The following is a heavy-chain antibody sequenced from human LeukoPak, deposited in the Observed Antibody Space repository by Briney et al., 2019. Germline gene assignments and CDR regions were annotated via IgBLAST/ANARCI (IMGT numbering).Heavy chain of an antibody. CDR3: ARDRARGDSSGYSLY. D-gene: IGHD3-22*01. CDR2: IYSGGST. J-gene: IGHJ4*02. Sequence: PGGSLRLSCAASGFTVSSNYMSWVRQAPGKGLEWVSVIYSGGSTYYADSVKGRFTISRDNSKNTLYLQMNSLRAEDTAVYYCARDRARGDSSGYSLYWGQGTLVTVSS. CDR1: GFTVSSNY. V-gene: IGHV3-66*01.